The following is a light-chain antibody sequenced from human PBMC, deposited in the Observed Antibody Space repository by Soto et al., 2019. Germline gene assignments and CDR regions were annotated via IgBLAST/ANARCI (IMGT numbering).Light chain of an antibody. CDR1: QSVSSSY. V-gene: IGKV3-20*01. J-gene: IGKJ4*01. Sequence: EIVLTQSPGTLSLSPGERATLSCRASQSVSSSYLAWYQQKPGQAPRLLIYGASIMATGIPDRFSGSGSGTDFTLTISRLEPEDFAVYYCQQYGSSRLTFGGGTKVEIK. CDR2: GAS. CDR3: QQYGSSRLT.